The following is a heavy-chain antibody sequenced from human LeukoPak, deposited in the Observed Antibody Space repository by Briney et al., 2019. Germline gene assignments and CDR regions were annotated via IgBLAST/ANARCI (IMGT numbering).Heavy chain of an antibody. CDR1: GGSISSGDYY. J-gene: IGHJ5*02. CDR3: ARESSEWPSLGT. V-gene: IGHV4-30-4*01. D-gene: IGHD2-8*01. Sequence: PSETLSLTCTVSGGSISSGDYYWSWIRQPPGKGLEWIGYIYYSGSTYYNPSLKSRVTISVDTSKNQFSLKLSSVTAADTAVYYCARESSEWPSLGTWGQGTLVTVSS. CDR2: IYYSGST.